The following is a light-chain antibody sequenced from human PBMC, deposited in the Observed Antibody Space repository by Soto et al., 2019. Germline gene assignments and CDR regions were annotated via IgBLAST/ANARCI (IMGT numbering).Light chain of an antibody. J-gene: IGKJ4*01. Sequence: DIQMTQSPSSLSASVGDRVTITCRASQGISSSLAWYQQQPGRVPKLLIYGASTLQSGVPSRFSGSGSGTYFTLTIRRMHPDDDGSYYSQKYDNPHLTFGGGTKGEIK. V-gene: IGKV1-27*01. CDR3: QKYDNPHLT. CDR2: GAS. CDR1: QGISSS.